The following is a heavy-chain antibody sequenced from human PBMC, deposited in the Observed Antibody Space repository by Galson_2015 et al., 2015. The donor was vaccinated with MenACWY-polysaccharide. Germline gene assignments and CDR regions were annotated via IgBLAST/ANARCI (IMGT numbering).Heavy chain of an antibody. D-gene: IGHD7-27*01. CDR3: AKELNWGSLRLEPDY. Sequence: SLRLSCAASGFTFSSYEMNWVRQAPGKGLEWVSYINSSGSTIYYADSVKGRFTISRDNAKNSLYLQMNSPRAEDTAIYYCAKELNWGSLRLEPDYWGQGILVTVSS. CDR1: GFTFSSYE. CDR2: INSSGSTI. V-gene: IGHV3-48*03. J-gene: IGHJ4*02.